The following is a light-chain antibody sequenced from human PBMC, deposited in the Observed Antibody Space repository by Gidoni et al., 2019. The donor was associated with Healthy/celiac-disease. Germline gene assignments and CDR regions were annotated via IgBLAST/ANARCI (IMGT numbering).Light chain of an antibody. J-gene: IGKJ3*01. V-gene: IGKV1-39*01. CDR3: QQSYSTPPT. CDR2: AAS. Sequence: DIQMTQSPSSLSASVGDRVTITCRASQSISSYLNWYQQKPGKAPKLLIYAASSLQSGVQSRFSGIGSGTDFTLTISSLKPEDFATYYCQQSYSTPPTFVPGTKVDIK. CDR1: QSISSY.